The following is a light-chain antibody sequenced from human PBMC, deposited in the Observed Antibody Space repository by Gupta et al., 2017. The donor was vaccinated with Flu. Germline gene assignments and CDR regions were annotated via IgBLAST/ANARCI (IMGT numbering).Light chain of an antibody. V-gene: IGKV3-11*01. Sequence: EIVLTQSHVTLSLSQGERATLSCRASQNIGVFLAWFQQKPGQPPRLVIYDSSNRFTGVPARFSGSGSGTDFTLTISGVEPEDFALYYCQQRYSWYTFGQGTKLEV. CDR1: QNIGVF. CDR3: QQRYSWYT. CDR2: DSS. J-gene: IGKJ2*01.